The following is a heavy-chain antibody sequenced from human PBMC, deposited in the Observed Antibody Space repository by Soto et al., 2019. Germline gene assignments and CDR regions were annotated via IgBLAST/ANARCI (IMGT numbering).Heavy chain of an antibody. CDR3: ARADRIVLMVYTMDY. J-gene: IGHJ4*02. V-gene: IGHV3-33*01. D-gene: IGHD2-8*01. Sequence: GGSLRLSCAASGFTFSSYGMHWFRQAPGKGLEWVAVIWYDGSNKYYADSVKGRFTISRDNSKNTLYLQMNSLRAEDTAVYYCARADRIVLMVYTMDYWGQGTLVTVSS. CDR2: IWYDGSNK. CDR1: GFTFSSYG.